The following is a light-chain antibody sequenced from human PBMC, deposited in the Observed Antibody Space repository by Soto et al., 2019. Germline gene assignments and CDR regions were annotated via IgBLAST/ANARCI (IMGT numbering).Light chain of an antibody. CDR2: VAS. V-gene: IGKV1-39*01. Sequence: DLQMTQSPSTLSASVGDRVTITCRASQSISSWLAWYQQKAGKAPKLLIYVASSLQSGVPSRFSGSGSGTDFTLTISSLQPEDSATYYCQQSYSMPWTFGQGTKVDIK. CDR3: QQSYSMPWT. J-gene: IGKJ1*01. CDR1: QSISSW.